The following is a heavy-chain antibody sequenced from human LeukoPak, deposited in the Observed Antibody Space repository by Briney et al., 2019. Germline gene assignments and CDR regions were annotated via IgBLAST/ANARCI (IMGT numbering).Heavy chain of an antibody. CDR2: ISGSGGST. CDR3: AKFHYDLDDAFDI. V-gene: IGHV3-23*01. J-gene: IGHJ3*02. D-gene: IGHD4-17*01. Sequence: GGSPRLSCAASGFTFSSYAMSWVRQAPGKGLEWVSAISGSGGSTYYADSVKGRFTISRDNSKNTLYLQMNSLRAEDTAVYYCAKFHYDLDDAFDIWGQGTMVTVSS. CDR1: GFTFSSYA.